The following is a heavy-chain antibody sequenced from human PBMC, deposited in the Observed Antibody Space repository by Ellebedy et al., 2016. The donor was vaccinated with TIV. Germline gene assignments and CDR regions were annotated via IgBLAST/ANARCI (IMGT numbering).Heavy chain of an antibody. V-gene: IGHV3-7*01. J-gene: IGHJ4*02. Sequence: GESLKISCAASGFTFSSYWMTWVRQAPGKGLEWVANIKPDGSEKYYVDSVKGRFTISRDNAKNSVYLQMNSLRAEDTAVYYCAKAIAAAGSYWGQGTLVTVS. CDR3: AKAIAAAGSY. CDR2: IKPDGSEK. CDR1: GFTFSSYW. D-gene: IGHD6-13*01.